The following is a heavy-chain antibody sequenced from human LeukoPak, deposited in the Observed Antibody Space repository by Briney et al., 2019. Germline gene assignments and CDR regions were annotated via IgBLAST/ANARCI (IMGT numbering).Heavy chain of an antibody. J-gene: IGHJ6*03. CDR2: IGTAGDT. V-gene: IGHV3-13*01. CDR3: ARMGYYYYMDV. CDR1: GLTFSSYD. D-gene: IGHD5-24*01. Sequence: GGSLRLSCAASGLTFSSYDMHWVRQATGKGLQWVSAIGTAGDTYYPGSVKGRFTISRENAKNSLYLQMNSLRAGDTAVYYCARMGYYYYMDVWGKGTTVTVSS.